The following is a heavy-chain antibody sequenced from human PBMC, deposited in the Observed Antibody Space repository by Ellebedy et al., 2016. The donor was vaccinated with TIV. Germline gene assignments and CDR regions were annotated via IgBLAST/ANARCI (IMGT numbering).Heavy chain of an antibody. D-gene: IGHD3-10*01. J-gene: IGHJ5*02. CDR3: ARWFGELLYVRWFDP. Sequence: SETLSLTCTVSGGSISGSSYYWGWIRQPPGKGLEWIGNIFDTGSTYYNPSLKSRVTISADTSKNEISLRLSSVTAADTAVYYCARWFGELLYVRWFDPWGQGTLVTVSS. CDR1: GGSISGSSYY. CDR2: IFDTGST. V-gene: IGHV4-39*01.